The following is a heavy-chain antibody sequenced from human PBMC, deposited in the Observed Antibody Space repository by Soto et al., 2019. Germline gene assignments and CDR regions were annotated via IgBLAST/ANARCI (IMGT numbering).Heavy chain of an antibody. D-gene: IGHD6-6*01. Sequence: PSETLSLTCAVSSDSISRSHWLTWVRQSPGKGLEWLGYIYYSGSTYYNPSLKSRVTISVDTSNNQFSLKLSSVTAADTAVYYCARDRPSEMANREFDIWGQGTMVTVSS. J-gene: IGHJ3*02. V-gene: IGHV4-4*02. CDR2: IYYSGST. CDR3: ARDRPSEMANREFDI. CDR1: SDSISRSHW.